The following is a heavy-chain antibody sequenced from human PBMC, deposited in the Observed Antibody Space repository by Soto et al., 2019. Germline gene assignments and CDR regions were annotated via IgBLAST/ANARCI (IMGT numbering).Heavy chain of an antibody. CDR2: IRGKSDGGTT. V-gene: IGHV3-15*07. CDR1: GFTFSKAW. D-gene: IGHD6-19*01. CDR3: TTGYGSDWYG. J-gene: IGHJ4*02. Sequence: EVQLVESGGGLVKSGGSLRLCCAASGFTFSKAWMNWVRQAPGKGLEWVGHIRGKSDGGTTDYAAPVRGRFTISKDDSKATVYMQMNSLESEDTAMYYCTTGYGSDWYGWGQGILVIVSS.